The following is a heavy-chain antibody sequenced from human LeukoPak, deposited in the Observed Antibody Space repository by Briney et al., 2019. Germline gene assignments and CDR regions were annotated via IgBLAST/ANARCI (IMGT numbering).Heavy chain of an antibody. J-gene: IGHJ4*02. CDR3: ARAGLVYSYRD. Sequence: SETLSLTCTVSGGSISSYYWSWIRQPPGKGLEWIGYIYYSGSTNYNPSLKSRVTISVDTSKDQFSLKLSSVTAADTAVYYCARAGLVYSYRDWGQGTLVTVSS. CDR2: IYYSGST. V-gene: IGHV4-59*01. D-gene: IGHD6-6*01. CDR1: GGSISSYY.